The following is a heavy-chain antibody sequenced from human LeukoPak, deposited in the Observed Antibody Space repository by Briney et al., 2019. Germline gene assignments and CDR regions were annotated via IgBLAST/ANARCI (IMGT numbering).Heavy chain of an antibody. Sequence: SETLSLTCTVSGGSISTYYWSWIRQPPGKGLEWIGEINHSGSTNYNPSLKSRVTISVDTSKNQFSLKLSSVTAADTAVYYCARGHSDIVVVTGNYYFDYWGQGTLVTVSS. CDR3: ARGHSDIVVVTGNYYFDY. CDR2: INHSGST. J-gene: IGHJ4*02. V-gene: IGHV4-34*01. D-gene: IGHD2-21*02. CDR1: GGSISTYY.